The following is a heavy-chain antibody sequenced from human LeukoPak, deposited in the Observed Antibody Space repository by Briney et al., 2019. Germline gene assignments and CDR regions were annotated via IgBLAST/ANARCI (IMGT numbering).Heavy chain of an antibody. CDR3: ARLSGDRNWFDP. V-gene: IGHV1-2*02. D-gene: IGHD2-21*01. CDR2: INPNSGGT. J-gene: IGHJ5*02. Sequence: GASVKVPCKASGYTFTGYYMHWVRQAPGQGLEWMGWINPNSGGTNYAQKFQGRVTMTRDTSISTAYMELSRLRSDDTAVFYCARLSGDRNWFDPWGQGILVTVSS. CDR1: GYTFTGYY.